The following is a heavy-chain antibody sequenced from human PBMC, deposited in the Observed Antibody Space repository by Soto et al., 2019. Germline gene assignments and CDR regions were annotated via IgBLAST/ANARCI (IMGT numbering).Heavy chain of an antibody. J-gene: IGHJ4*02. CDR1: GFTFSSYG. D-gene: IGHD3-22*01. V-gene: IGHV3-30*18. Sequence: SLRLSCAASGFTFSSYGMHWVRQAPGKGLEWVAVISYDGSNKYYADSVKGRFTISRDNSKNTLYLQMNSLRAEDTAVYYCAKDSSGYLDYWGQGTLVTVSS. CDR3: AKDSSGYLDY. CDR2: ISYDGSNK.